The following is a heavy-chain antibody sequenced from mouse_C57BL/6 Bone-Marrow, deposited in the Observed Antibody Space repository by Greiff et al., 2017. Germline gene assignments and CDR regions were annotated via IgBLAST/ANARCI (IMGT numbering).Heavy chain of an antibody. Sequence: EVQVVESGGDLVKPGGSLKLSCAASGFTFSSYGMSWVRQTPDKRLEWVATISSGGSYTYYPDSVKGRFTISRDNAKNTLYRQMSSLKSEDTAMYYCARRGRRGYFDVWGTGTTGTVSS. V-gene: IGHV5-6*01. CDR1: GFTFSSYG. D-gene: IGHD1-1*01. CDR3: ARRGRRGYFDV. CDR2: ISSGGSYT. J-gene: IGHJ1*03.